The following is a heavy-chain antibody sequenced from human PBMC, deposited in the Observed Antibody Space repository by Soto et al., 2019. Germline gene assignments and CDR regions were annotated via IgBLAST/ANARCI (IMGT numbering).Heavy chain of an antibody. Sequence: QVQLVQSGAEVKKPGASVKVSCKASGYTFFSYGITWVRQAPGQGLEWMGWISVYNGNTNYAQNRQGRATMTKDTSTRTAYLELKSLRSDDTAVYFCARTLYHLGFDPWGQGTLVTVYS. J-gene: IGHJ5*02. CDR2: ISVYNGNT. CDR3: ARTLYHLGFDP. V-gene: IGHV1-18*01. D-gene: IGHD3-3*01. CDR1: GYTFFSYG.